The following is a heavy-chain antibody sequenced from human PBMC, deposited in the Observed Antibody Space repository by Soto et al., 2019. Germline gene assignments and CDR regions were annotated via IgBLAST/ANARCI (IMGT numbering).Heavy chain of an antibody. J-gene: IGHJ6*03. CDR3: AKSPRTAAAGVNYHYYYMDV. V-gene: IGHV3-9*01. D-gene: IGHD6-13*01. Sequence: EVQLVESGGGLVQPGRSLRLSCAASGFTFHDYAIHWVRQAPGKGLEWVSGITWNGGSMGYADSVQGRFSISRDNTRNSLYLQMNSLRAEDTALYYCAKSPRTAAAGVNYHYYYMDVWGKGTAVTVS. CDR2: ITWNGGSM. CDR1: GFTFHDYA.